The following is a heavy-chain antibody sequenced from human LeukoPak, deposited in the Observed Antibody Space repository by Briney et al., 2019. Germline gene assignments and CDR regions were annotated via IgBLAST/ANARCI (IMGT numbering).Heavy chain of an antibody. CDR2: INPKSGGA. D-gene: IGHD3-9*01. V-gene: IGHV1-2*02. J-gene: IGHJ4*02. CDR3: AREHILTAYYGDY. Sequence: ASVKVSCKASGYTFTSYAMNWVRQAPGQGLEWMGWINPKSGGANYAQKFQGRVTMTWDTSISTAYMELSRLRSDDTAVYYCAREHILTAYYGDYWGQGTLVTVSS. CDR1: GYTFTSYA.